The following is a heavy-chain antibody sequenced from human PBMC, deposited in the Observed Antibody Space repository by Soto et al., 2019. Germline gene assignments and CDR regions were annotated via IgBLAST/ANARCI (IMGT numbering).Heavy chain of an antibody. V-gene: IGHV4-4*02. Sequence: PSETLSLTCAVSGGSISNTNWWSWVRQPPGKGLEWIGEIYYSGSTNYNPSFKSRVTISVDKSKTQLSLQLSSVTAADTAVYYCARKKVAQGYFYGFDVWGQGTTVTVSS. J-gene: IGHJ6*02. CDR3: ARKKVAQGYFYGFDV. CDR2: IYYSGST. D-gene: IGHD2-15*01. CDR1: GGSISNTNW.